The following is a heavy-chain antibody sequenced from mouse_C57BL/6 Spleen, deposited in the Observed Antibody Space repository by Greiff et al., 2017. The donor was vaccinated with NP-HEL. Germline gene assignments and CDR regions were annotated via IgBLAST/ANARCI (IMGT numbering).Heavy chain of an antibody. CDR2: ISDGGSYT. CDR1: GFTFSSYA. J-gene: IGHJ2*01. Sequence: DVQLVESGGGLVKPGGSLKLSCAASGFTFSSYAMSWVRQTPEKRLEWVATISDGGSYTYYPDNVKGRFAISRDNAKNNLYLQMSHLKSEDTAMYDCARGGGYWDYWGQGTTLTVSS. V-gene: IGHV5-4*01. CDR3: ARGGGYWDY. D-gene: IGHD2-3*01.